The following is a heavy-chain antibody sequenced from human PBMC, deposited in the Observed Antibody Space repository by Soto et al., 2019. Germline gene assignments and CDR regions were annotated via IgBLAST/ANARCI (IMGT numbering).Heavy chain of an antibody. CDR2: IIPIQNKA. CDR3: AKSLLFVDHAYMDV. V-gene: IGHV1-69*02. D-gene: IGHD2-15*01. Sequence: QVQLVQSGAELKKPGSSVKVSCEASEAPLIGIGFTWGRKPLGQGLEWMGRIIPIQNKANYALKFQDRVTITADRSTRTAYMELRSLRPEDTAVYYCAKSLLFVDHAYMDVWGKGTTVTVSS. CDR1: EAPLIGIG. J-gene: IGHJ6*03.